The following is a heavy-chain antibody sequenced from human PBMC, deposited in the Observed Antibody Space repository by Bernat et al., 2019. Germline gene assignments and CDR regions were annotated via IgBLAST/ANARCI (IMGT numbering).Heavy chain of an antibody. V-gene: IGHV3-30-3*01. D-gene: IGHD3-10*01. Sequence: QVQLVESGGGVVQPGRSLRLSCAASGFTFSSYAMHWVRQAPGKGLEWVAVISYDGSNKYYADSVKCRFTISRDNSKNTLYLQMNSLRAEDTAVYYCARVSGYYGSGSYTYYYYGMDVWGQGTTVTVSS. J-gene: IGHJ6*02. CDR2: ISYDGSNK. CDR1: GFTFSSYA. CDR3: ARVSGYYGSGSYTYYYYGMDV.